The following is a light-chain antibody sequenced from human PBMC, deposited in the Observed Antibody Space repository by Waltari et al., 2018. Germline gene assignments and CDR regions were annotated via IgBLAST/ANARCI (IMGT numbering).Light chain of an antibody. V-gene: IGKV2-28*01. CDR2: LGS. J-gene: IGKJ4*01. CDR1: QSLLHSNGYNY. CDR3: QKYDNWPPT. Sequence: DILMTQSPLSLPVTPGEPASISCRSSQSLLHSNGYNYLDWYLQKPGQSPQVLIYLGSNRASGVPDRFSGSGSGTEFTLTISSLQSEDFAVYFCQKYDNWPPTFGGGTKVEIK.